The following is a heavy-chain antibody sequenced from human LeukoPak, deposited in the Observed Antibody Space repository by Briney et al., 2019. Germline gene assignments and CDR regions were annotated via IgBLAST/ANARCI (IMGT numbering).Heavy chain of an antibody. V-gene: IGHV3-23*01. CDR1: GFTFSSYL. Sequence: GGSPRLSCAASGFTFSSYLMTWVRQAPGKGLEWVSAIIGSGGTTYYADSVKGRFTISRDNSKNTLYLQMNGLRAEDTAVYYCAKSRSGWILEHFQHWGQGTLVTVSS. D-gene: IGHD6-19*01. J-gene: IGHJ1*01. CDR3: AKSRSGWILEHFQH. CDR2: IIGSGGTT.